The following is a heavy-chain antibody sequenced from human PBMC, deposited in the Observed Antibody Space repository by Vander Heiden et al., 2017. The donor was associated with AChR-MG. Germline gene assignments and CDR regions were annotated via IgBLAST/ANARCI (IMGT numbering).Heavy chain of an antibody. CDR3: ARGGGPITMVQGVLFDY. V-gene: IGHV4-30-4*01. CDR1: GGSISSGDYY. CDR2: IYSSGST. Sequence: QVQLQESGPGLVKPSQTLSLTCTVSGGSISSGDYYWSWIRQPPGKGLEWIGYIYSSGSTYYNPSLKSRVTISVATSKNQFSLKLGSVTAADTAVYYCARGGGPITMVQGVLFDYWGQGTLVTVSS. D-gene: IGHD3-10*01. J-gene: IGHJ4*02.